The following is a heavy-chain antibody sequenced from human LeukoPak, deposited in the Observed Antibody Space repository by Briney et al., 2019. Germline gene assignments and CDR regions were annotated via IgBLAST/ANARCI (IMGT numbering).Heavy chain of an antibody. CDR1: GGSISSATYY. V-gene: IGHV4-39*07. Sequence: KASETLSLTCTVSGGSISSATYYWGWIRQPPGKGLEWIGIIYYSGSTYYNPSLKSRVTISVDTSKNQFSLKLSSVTAADTAVYYCARDMVEMTYRGDRYYYYYGMDVWGQGTTVTVSS. J-gene: IGHJ6*02. CDR2: IYYSGST. CDR3: ARDMVEMTYRGDRYYYYYGMDV. D-gene: IGHD5-24*01.